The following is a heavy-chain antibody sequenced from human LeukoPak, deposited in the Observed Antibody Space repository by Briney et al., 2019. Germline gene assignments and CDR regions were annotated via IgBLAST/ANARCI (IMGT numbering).Heavy chain of an antibody. CDR3: AREDYYDSSGYSRGGNWFDP. J-gene: IGHJ5*02. Sequence: PSETLSLTCTVSGGSISSYYWSWIRQPAGKGLEWIGRIYTSGSTNYNPSLKSRVTISVDKSKNQFSLKLSSVSAADTAVYYCAREDYYDSSGYSRGGNWFDPWGQGTLVTVSS. D-gene: IGHD3-22*01. CDR2: IYTSGST. V-gene: IGHV4-4*07. CDR1: GGSISSYY.